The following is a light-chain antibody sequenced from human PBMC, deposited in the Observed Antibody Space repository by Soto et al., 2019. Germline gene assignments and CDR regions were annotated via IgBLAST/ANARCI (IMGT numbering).Light chain of an antibody. CDR3: QQYNNWPLT. CDR2: GAS. J-gene: IGKJ4*01. V-gene: IGKV3-15*01. Sequence: EIVMTQSPATLSVSPGERATLSCRASQSVSSNLAWYQQKPGQAPRLLIYGASTRATGIPARFSGSGSGTEFSLTISSLQSEDFAAYYCQQYNNWPLTFGGVIKVEIK. CDR1: QSVSSN.